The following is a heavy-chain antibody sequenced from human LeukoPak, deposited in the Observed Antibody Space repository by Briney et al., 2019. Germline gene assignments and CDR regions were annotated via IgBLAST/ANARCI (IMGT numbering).Heavy chain of an antibody. Sequence: SETLSLTCTVSGGSVSSSGYYWGWIRQPPGKGLEWIGNIYHSGSTYYTPSLKSRVTISVDTSKNQFSLNLSSVTAADTAVYYCARHRGDFGDSRGNFDSWGKGTLVTVSS. D-gene: IGHD4-17*01. J-gene: IGHJ4*02. CDR1: GGSVSSSGYY. CDR2: IYHSGST. V-gene: IGHV4-39*01. CDR3: ARHRGDFGDSRGNFDS.